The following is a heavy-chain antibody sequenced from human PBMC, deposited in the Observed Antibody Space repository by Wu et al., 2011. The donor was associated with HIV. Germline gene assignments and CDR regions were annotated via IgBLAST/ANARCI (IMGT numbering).Heavy chain of an antibody. CDR3: AREKGRTISFTHWGKXGMDV. D-gene: IGHD3-9*01. CDR1: GDTLNNYG. Sequence: QVQLVQSGAEVKKPGSSVKVSCKASGDTLNNYGISWVRQAPGQGLEWMGRIIPIFGTANFAQKFQGRVTITADKITTTAYMELSSLRSDDTAVYYCAREKGRTISFTHWGKXGMDVWGQGTTGHRPL. J-gene: IGHJ6*02. V-gene: IGHV1-69*14. CDR2: IIPIFGTA.